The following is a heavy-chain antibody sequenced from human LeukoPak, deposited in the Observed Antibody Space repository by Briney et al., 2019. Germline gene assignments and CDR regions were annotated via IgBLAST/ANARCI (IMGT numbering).Heavy chain of an antibody. V-gene: IGHV3-30-3*01. D-gene: IGHD3-10*01. CDR3: AKVAGLREYDFDY. CDR2: ISYDGSNK. CDR1: GFTFSSYA. Sequence: GGSLRFSCAASGFTFSSYAMHWVRQAPGKGLEWVAVISYDGSNKYYADSVKGRFTISRDNSKNTLYLQMNSLRAEDTAVYYCAKVAGLREYDFDYWGQGTLVAVSS. J-gene: IGHJ4*02.